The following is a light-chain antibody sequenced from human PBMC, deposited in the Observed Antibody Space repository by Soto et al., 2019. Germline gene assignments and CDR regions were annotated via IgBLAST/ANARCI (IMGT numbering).Light chain of an antibody. CDR1: SGSVSTSYY. Sequence: QTVVTQEPSFSVSPGGTVTLTCGLSSGSVSTSYYPSWYQQTPGQAPRTLIYSTNTRSSGVPDRFSGSILGNKAALTITGAQADDESDYYCVLYMGSGIRSVFGGGTQLTVL. V-gene: IGLV8-61*01. CDR3: VLYMGSGIRSV. CDR2: STN. J-gene: IGLJ7*01.